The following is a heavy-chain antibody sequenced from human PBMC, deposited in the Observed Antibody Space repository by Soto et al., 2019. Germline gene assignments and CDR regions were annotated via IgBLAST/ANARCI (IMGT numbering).Heavy chain of an antibody. V-gene: IGHV3-21*01. CDR3: ARADYGDYWPEDQDPYYYYMDV. J-gene: IGHJ6*03. D-gene: IGHD4-17*01. Sequence: GGSLRLSCAASGFTFSSYSMNWVRQAPGKGLEWVSSISSSSSYIYYADSVKGRFTISRDNAKNSPYLQMNSLRAEDTAVYYCARADYGDYWPEDQDPYYYYMDVWGKGTTVTVSS. CDR1: GFTFSSYS. CDR2: ISSSSSYI.